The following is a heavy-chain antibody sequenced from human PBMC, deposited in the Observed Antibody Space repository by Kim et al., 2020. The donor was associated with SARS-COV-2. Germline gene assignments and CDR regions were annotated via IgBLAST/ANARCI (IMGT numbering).Heavy chain of an antibody. CDR3: ARRRSGSPPDRSYFDY. CDR2: IYYSGST. J-gene: IGHJ4*02. V-gene: IGHV4-39*01. CDR1: GGSISSSSYY. Sequence: SETLSLTCTVSGGSISSSSYYWGWIRQPPGKGLEWIGSIYYSGSTYYNPSLKSRVTISVDTSKNQFSLKLSSVTAADTAVYYCARRRSGSPPDRSYFDYWGQGTLVTVSS. D-gene: IGHD1-26*01.